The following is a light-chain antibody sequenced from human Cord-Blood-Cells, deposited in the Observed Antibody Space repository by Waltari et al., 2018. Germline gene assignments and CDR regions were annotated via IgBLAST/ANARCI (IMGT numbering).Light chain of an antibody. J-gene: IGLJ2*01. CDR1: SSYVGGYNY. CDR3: SSYAGSNNLV. V-gene: IGLV2-8*01. CDR2: EVS. Sequence: QSALTQPPSASGSPGRSVTISCTGTSSYVGGYNYVSWYQNHPGKAPKLMIYEVSKRPSGVPDRFSGSKSGNTASLTVSGLQAEDEADYYCSSYAGSNNLVFGGGTKLTVL.